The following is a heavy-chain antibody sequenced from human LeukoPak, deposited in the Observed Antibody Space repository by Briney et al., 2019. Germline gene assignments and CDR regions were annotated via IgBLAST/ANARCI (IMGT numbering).Heavy chain of an antibody. CDR2: IKQDGSEK. Sequence: GGSLRLSCAASGFTFSTYSMSWVRQAPGKGLEWVANIKQDGSEKYYVDSVKGRFTISRDNAKNSLYLQMNSLRAEDTAVYYCARDSWELLFTPTYYFDYWGQGTLVTVSS. V-gene: IGHV3-7*01. J-gene: IGHJ4*02. CDR3: ARDSWELLFTPTYYFDY. CDR1: GFTFSTYS. D-gene: IGHD1-26*01.